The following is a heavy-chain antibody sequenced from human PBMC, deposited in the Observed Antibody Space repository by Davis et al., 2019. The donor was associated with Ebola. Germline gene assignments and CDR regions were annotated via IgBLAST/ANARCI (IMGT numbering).Heavy chain of an antibody. J-gene: IGHJ3*01. D-gene: IGHD4-17*01. Sequence: GGSLRLSCQGSGYSFTNYWIGWVRQLPGKGLEWMGIIYPGDSDTRYSPSLLGQVIISADKSISTAYLQWNSLKASETAMYYCARQRGYGDYVPADAFDFWGQGTIVTVSS. CDR1: GYSFTNYW. V-gene: IGHV5-51*01. CDR2: IYPGDSDT. CDR3: ARQRGYGDYVPADAFDF.